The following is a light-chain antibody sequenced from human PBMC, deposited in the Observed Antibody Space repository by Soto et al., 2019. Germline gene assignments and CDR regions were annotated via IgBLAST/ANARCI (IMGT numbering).Light chain of an antibody. Sequence: DIQMTQSPSTLSGSVGDRVTITCRASQTISSWLAWYQQKPGKAPKLLIYDASSLESGVPSRFSGSGSGTEFTLTISSLQPDDFATYYCQQYNSYSGTFGQGAK. CDR3: QQYNSYSGT. CDR2: DAS. J-gene: IGKJ1*01. V-gene: IGKV1-5*01. CDR1: QTISSW.